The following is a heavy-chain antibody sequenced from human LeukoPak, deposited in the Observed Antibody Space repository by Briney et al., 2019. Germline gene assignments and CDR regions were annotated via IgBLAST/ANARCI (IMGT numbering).Heavy chain of an antibody. J-gene: IGHJ4*02. Sequence: HAGGSLRLSCAASGFTFSTYAMTWVRQAPGKGLEWVSSISDSGGITHYTASVKGRFTISRDSSKNTLYLEMNRLRAADTAVYYCTKAGTGADIYCDFWGQGTLVTVSS. CDR1: GFTFSTYA. D-gene: IGHD1-1*01. CDR3: TKAGTGADIYCDF. V-gene: IGHV3-23*01. CDR2: ISDSGGIT.